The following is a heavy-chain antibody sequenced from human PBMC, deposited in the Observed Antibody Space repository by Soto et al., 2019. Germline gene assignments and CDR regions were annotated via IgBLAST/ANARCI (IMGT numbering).Heavy chain of an antibody. CDR2: IYYSGRT. CDR3: ARGRLGITTTGTWYDFDY. V-gene: IGHV4-59*01. J-gene: IGHJ4*02. D-gene: IGHD2-15*01. Sequence: SETLSFTCTVSGDSISSYYWTWIRQPPGKGLEYIGYIYYSGRTYYNPSLKSRVTISVDTSKNQFSLKLSSVTAADTAVYYCARGRLGITTTGTWYDFDYWGQGTLVTVSS. CDR1: GDSISSYY.